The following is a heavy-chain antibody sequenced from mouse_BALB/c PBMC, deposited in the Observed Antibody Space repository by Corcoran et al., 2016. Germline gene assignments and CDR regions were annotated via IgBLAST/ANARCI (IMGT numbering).Heavy chain of an antibody. CDR3: ARGPVGARGYFEY. D-gene: IGHD1-1*01. J-gene: IGHJ2*01. CDR1: GYSFTGYY. Sequence: LVKTGASVKLSCKASGYSFTGYYMHWVKQSHGKSREWIGYNSCYNGATSYNQQFKGNATFTVDTASSTAYMQFNSLTSEDSAVYYCARGPVGARGYFEYWGQGTTLTVSS. CDR2: NSCYNGAT. V-gene: IGHV1S34*01.